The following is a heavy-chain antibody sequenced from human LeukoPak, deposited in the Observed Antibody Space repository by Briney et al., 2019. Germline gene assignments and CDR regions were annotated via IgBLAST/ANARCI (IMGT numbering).Heavy chain of an antibody. V-gene: IGHV1-18*01. CDR2: VNAYNGYT. CDR3: ASGFPPRRNNDSSGYYSYYFDH. D-gene: IGHD3-22*01. Sequence: ASVKVSCKASGYSFTNYGISWVRQAPGQGLEWMGWVNAYNGYTHFAQKFQGRVTMTTDTSTSRAYMELRSLRYDDTAVYYCASGFPPRRNNDSSGYYSYYFDHWGQGTLVTVSS. CDR1: GYSFTNYG. J-gene: IGHJ4*02.